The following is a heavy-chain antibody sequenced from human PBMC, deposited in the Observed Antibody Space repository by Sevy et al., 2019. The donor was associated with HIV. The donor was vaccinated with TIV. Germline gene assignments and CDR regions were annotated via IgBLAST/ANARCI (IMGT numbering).Heavy chain of an antibody. CDR3: ARGKIGFRSGSYYNVHYYMYV. CDR1: GGSFSGYY. CDR2: INHSGST. D-gene: IGHD3-10*01. Sequence: SETLSLTCAVYGGSFSGYYWSWIRQPPGKGLEWIGEINHSGSTNYNPSLKSRVTISVDTSKNQFSLKLSSVTAADTAVYYCARGKIGFRSGSYYNVHYYMYVLGKGTTVTVSS. V-gene: IGHV4-34*01. J-gene: IGHJ6*03.